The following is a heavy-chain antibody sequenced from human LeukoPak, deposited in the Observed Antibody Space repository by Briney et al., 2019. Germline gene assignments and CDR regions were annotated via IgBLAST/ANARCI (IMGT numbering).Heavy chain of an antibody. CDR3: ARDFYGDDGHHPFDY. V-gene: IGHV4-4*07. D-gene: IGHD2/OR15-2a*01. CDR2: IYANGST. CDR1: GGSISNYY. J-gene: IGHJ4*02. Sequence: PSETLSLTCSVSGGSISNYYWNWLRQPAGKGLAWIGRIYANGSTNYNPSLKSRVTISMDKSKNHFSLNLKSVTAADTAFYYCARDFYGDDGHHPFDYWGQGIQVTVSS.